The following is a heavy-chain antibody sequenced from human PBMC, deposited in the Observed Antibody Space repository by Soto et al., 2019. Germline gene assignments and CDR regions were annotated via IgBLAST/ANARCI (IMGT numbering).Heavy chain of an antibody. CDR3: ARGPYDSSPFDY. D-gene: IGHD3-22*01. CDR1: GGTFSSYA. Sequence: AVKVSCKASGGTFSSYAISWVRQAPGQGLEWMGGIIPIFGTANYAQKFQGRVTITADESTSTAYMELSSLRSEDTAVYYCARGPYDSSPFDYWGQGTLVTVSS. V-gene: IGHV1-69*13. J-gene: IGHJ4*02. CDR2: IIPIFGTA.